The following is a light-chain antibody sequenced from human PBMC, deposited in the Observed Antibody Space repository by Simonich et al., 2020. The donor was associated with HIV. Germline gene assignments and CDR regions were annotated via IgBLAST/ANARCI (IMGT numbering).Light chain of an antibody. V-gene: IGKV1-39*01. CDR3: QQFNSYLPYT. CDR2: AAS. Sequence: DIQMTQSPSSLSPSVGDRVTITCRASQSISSYLNWYQQKPGKAPNLLIFAASSLESGVPSRFSGSGSRTDFTLTISSLQPEDFATYYCQQFNSYLPYTFGQGTKLEIK. J-gene: IGKJ2*01. CDR1: QSISSY.